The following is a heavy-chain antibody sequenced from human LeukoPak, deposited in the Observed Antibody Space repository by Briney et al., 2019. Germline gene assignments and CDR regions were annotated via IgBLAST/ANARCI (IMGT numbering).Heavy chain of an antibody. V-gene: IGHV4-34*01. CDR2: INHSGST. CDR3: ARQSREYSSSHYFDY. Sequence: QSSETLSLTCAVYGGSFSGYYWSWIRQPPGKGLEWIGEINHSGSTNYNPSLKSRVTISVDTSKNQFSLKLSSVTAADTAVYYCARQSREYSSSHYFDYWGQGTLVTVSS. D-gene: IGHD6-6*01. J-gene: IGHJ4*02. CDR1: GGSFSGYY.